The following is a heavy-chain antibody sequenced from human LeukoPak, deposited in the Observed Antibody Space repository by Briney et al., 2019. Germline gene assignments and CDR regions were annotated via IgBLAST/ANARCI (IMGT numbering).Heavy chain of an antibody. CDR1: GFTVSNNY. Sequence: GGSLRLSCAAPGFTVSNNYMSWVRQAPGKGLEWVSVIYSGGSTYYADSVKGRFTISRDNSKNTLYLQMNSLRAEDTAVYYCARADTAMALGYYGMDVWGQGTTVTVSS. V-gene: IGHV3-53*01. D-gene: IGHD5-18*01. CDR3: ARADTAMALGYYGMDV. CDR2: IYSGGST. J-gene: IGHJ6*02.